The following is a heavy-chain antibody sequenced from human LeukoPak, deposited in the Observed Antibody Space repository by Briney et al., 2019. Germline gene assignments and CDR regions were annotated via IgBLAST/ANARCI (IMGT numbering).Heavy chain of an antibody. CDR3: AKWGDYDVLTGYYVSDY. CDR2: ITGSGGNT. Sequence: GGSLRLSCAASGFTFSNYAMSWVRQAPGKGLEWVSAITGSGGNTYYADSVKGRFTISRDNSKNTVFLQMNSLRAEDTAVYYCAKWGDYDVLTGYYVSDYWGQGTLVAASS. V-gene: IGHV3-23*01. CDR1: GFTFSNYA. D-gene: IGHD3-9*01. J-gene: IGHJ4*02.